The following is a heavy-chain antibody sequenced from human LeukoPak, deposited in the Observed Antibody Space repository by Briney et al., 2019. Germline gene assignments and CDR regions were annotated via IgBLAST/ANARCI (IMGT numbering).Heavy chain of an antibody. CDR1: GYTFTNYG. CDR2: ISVYNGNT. V-gene: IGHV1-18*01. J-gene: IGHJ4*02. CDR3: ARNVSAPSDHAGYFDY. Sequence: ASVKVSCKASGYTFTNYGISWVRQAPGQGLDWLGWISVYNGNTNYAQKVQARVTMTTDTSASTAYMELRSLRSDDTAVYYCARNVSAPSDHAGYFDYWGQGTLVTVSS. D-gene: IGHD1-14*01.